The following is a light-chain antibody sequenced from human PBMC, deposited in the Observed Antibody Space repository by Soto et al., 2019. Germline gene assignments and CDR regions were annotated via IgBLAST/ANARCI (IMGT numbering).Light chain of an antibody. J-gene: IGKJ5*01. CDR3: QQAKSFPIT. CDR1: QDIGNW. Sequence: DSQLTQSPPSMAASVGDRVTITCRARQDIGNWMTWYQQKPGKAPKLLIYSASTLVRGVPSRFSGSGSGTEFTLTISGLQPEDSLTYYCQQAKSFPITFGQGTRRDIK. V-gene: IGKV1-12*01. CDR2: SAS.